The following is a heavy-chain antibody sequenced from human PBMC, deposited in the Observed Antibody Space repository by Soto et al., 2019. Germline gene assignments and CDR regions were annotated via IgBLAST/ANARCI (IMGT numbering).Heavy chain of an antibody. CDR3: AKKGGSFDP. V-gene: IGHV3-23*01. CDR1: GFTFSSYA. CDR2: ISGGGGSI. Sequence: GGSLILSCAASGFTFSSYAMNWVRQAPGKGLEWVSAISGGGGSIYYTDSVKGRFTISRDNSKNTLYLQMNRLRAEDTAVYYCAKKGGSFDPWGQGTLVTVSS. J-gene: IGHJ5*02. D-gene: IGHD2-15*01.